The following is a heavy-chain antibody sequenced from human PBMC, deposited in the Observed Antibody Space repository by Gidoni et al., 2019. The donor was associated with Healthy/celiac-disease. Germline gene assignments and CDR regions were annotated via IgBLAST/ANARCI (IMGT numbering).Heavy chain of an antibody. J-gene: IGHJ6*02. CDR3: KVAPVVVAATFYYYYGMDV. CDR2: IKSKTDGGTT. Sequence: EVQLVESGGGLVKPGGSLRLSCAASGFTFSNAWMSWVRQAPGKGLEWVGRIKSKTDGGTTDYAAPVKGRFTISRDDSKNTLYLQMNSLKTEDTAVYYCKVAPVVVAATFYYYYGMDVWGQGTTVTVSS. V-gene: IGHV3-15*01. CDR1: GFTFSNAW. D-gene: IGHD2-15*01.